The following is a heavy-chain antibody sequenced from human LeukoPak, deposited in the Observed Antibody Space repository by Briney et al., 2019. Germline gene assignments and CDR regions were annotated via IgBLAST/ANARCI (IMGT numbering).Heavy chain of an antibody. CDR3: ATYSTASVGFHY. CDR1: GGSISSGDYY. D-gene: IGHD6-13*01. J-gene: IGHJ4*02. V-gene: IGHV4-61*08. Sequence: PSETLSLTCTVSGGSISSGDYYWTWIRQPPGEGLEWIGYVFYTGSTNYNPSLESRVTISVDTSKNQVSLKLTSMTAADTAVYYCATYSTASVGFHYWGRGTLVTVSS. CDR2: VFYTGST.